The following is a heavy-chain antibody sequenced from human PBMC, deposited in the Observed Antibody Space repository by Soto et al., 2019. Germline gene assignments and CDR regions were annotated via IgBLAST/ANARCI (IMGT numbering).Heavy chain of an antibody. V-gene: IGHV3-43*01. CDR1: GFTFDDYT. J-gene: IGHJ6*02. CDR3: AKDTSSSIAARPGYYGMDV. CDR2: ISWDGGST. Sequence: GGSLRLSCAASGFTFDDYTMHWVRQAPGKGLEWVSLISWDGGSTYYADSVKGRFTISRDNSKNSLYLQMNSLRTEDTALYYCAKDTSSSIAARPGYYGMDVWGQGTTVTVSS. D-gene: IGHD6-6*01.